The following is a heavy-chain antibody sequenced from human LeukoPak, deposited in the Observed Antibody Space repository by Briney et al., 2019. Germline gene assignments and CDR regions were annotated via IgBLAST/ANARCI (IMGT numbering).Heavy chain of an antibody. D-gene: IGHD3-10*01. CDR2: IYIGGST. CDR3: AREAAWFHFDY. V-gene: IGHV3-53*01. J-gene: IGHJ4*02. CDR1: GFSVSRNY. Sequence: GGSLTLSCAASGFSVSRNYMSWVRQAPGKGLEWISHIYIGGSTYYADSVKGRFTISGENSKNTLYLQLNSLRAEDTAVYYCAREAAWFHFDYWGQGTLVTVSS.